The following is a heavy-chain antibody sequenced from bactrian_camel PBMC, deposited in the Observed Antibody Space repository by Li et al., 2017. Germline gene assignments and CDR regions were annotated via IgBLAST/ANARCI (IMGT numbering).Heavy chain of an antibody. CDR2: ITDDGTRT. CDR3: ASGPSCRTIVARQFDV. J-gene: IGHJ4*01. Sequence: QVQLVESGGGSVEAGESLRLSCVGSDFSRYYMAWFREAPGKEREGVAAITDDGTRTLYADSVKGRFTINRDIVESTLYLRMNRLTAEDSAMYYCASGPSCRTIVARQFDVWGQGTQVTVS. CDR1: DFSRYY. V-gene: IGHV3S1*01.